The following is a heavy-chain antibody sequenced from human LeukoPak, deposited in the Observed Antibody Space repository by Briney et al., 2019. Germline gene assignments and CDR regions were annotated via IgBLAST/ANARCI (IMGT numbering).Heavy chain of an antibody. CDR2: ISSSSRTI. D-gene: IGHD6-19*01. Sequence: PGGSLRLSCAASGFTFSTYNVDWVRQAPGKGLEWVSHISSSSRTIYYADSVKGRFTISRDNAKNSLYLQMNSLRDEDTAVYYCATRPGVAAASPLDYWGQGTLVTVSS. V-gene: IGHV3-48*02. CDR3: ATRPGVAAASPLDY. J-gene: IGHJ4*02. CDR1: GFTFSTYN.